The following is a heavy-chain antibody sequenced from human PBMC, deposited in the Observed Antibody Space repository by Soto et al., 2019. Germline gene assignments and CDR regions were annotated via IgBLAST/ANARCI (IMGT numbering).Heavy chain of an antibody. CDR1: GGSISNFY. CDR3: ARRYGGNLDY. J-gene: IGHJ4*02. V-gene: IGHV4-59*08. CDR2: IYYSGST. Sequence: SETLSLTCTVSGGSISNFYWSWIRQPPGKGLELIGYIYYSGSTNYNPSLKSRVTISVDTSKNQFSLKLSSVTAEDTAVYFCARRYGGNLDYWGQGTLVTVSS. D-gene: IGHD1-26*01.